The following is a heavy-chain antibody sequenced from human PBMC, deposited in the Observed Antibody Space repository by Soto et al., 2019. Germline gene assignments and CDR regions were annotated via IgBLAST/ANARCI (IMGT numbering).Heavy chain of an antibody. D-gene: IGHD2-15*01. J-gene: IGHJ4*02. CDR1: GYTFTSYY. CDR3: ERRWEGYCSGGSRPETHFDY. Sequence: ASVKVSCKASGYTFTSYYMHWVRQAPGQGLEWMGIINPSGGSTSYAQKFQGRVTMTRDTSTSTVYMELSSLRSEDTAVYYCERRWEGYCSGGSRPETHFDYWGQGNLLTVSS. V-gene: IGHV1-46*01. CDR2: INPSGGST.